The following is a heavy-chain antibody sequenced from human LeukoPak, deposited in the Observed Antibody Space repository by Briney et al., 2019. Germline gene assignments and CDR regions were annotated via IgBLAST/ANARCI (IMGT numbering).Heavy chain of an antibody. J-gene: IGHJ4*02. CDR2: IKQDGSEK. V-gene: IGHV3-7*01. D-gene: IGHD3-16*01. Sequence: PGGSLRLSCAASGFTFSSYAMSWVRQAPGKGLEWVANIKQDGSEKYYVDSVKGRFTISRDNAKNSLYLQMNSLRAEDTAVYYCARVGESRHYDYVWGSDWGQGTLVTVSS. CDR1: GFTFSSYA. CDR3: ARVGESRHYDYVWGSD.